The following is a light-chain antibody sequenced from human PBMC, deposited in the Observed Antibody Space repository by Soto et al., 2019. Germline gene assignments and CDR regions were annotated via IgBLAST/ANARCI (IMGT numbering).Light chain of an antibody. V-gene: IGKV3-11*01. CDR3: QQRSNWPIT. CDR1: QSISNY. CDR2: DAS. J-gene: IGKJ5*01. Sequence: EIVLTQSPATLSKSPGERATLSCRASQSISNYLAWYQQKPGQAPRLLIYDASNRATGIPARFSGSGSGTDFTLTISSLEPADFAVYYCQQRSNWPITFGQGTRLEIK.